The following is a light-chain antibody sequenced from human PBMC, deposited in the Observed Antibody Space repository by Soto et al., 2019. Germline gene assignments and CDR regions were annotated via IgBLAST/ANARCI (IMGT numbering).Light chain of an antibody. CDR2: DSS. CDR1: QGIGST. Sequence: EIVLTQSPAALSVSPGERVTLSCRASQGIGSTLAWYQQKPGQTPRLLIYDSSTRAIGIPTRFSGSRSGTEFTLTINGLQSEDFAVYYCQRYNNWPLTFGGGIKVEIK. J-gene: IGKJ4*01. V-gene: IGKV3-15*01. CDR3: QRYNNWPLT.